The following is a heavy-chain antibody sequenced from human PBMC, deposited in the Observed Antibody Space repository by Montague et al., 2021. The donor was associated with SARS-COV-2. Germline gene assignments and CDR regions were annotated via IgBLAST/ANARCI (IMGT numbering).Heavy chain of an antibody. CDR3: ARHSGRDTIFGVVIIPDAFDX. J-gene: IGHJ3*02. CDR1: GGSISSYY. CDR2: IYYSGST. Sequence: SETLSLTCTVSGGSISSYYWSWIRQPPGKGLEWIGSIYYSGSTYYNPSLKSRVTISVDTSKNQFSLKLSSVTAADTAVYYCARHSGRDTIFGVVIIPDAFDXGGQGTMVTVSS. V-gene: IGHV4-59*05. D-gene: IGHD3-3*01.